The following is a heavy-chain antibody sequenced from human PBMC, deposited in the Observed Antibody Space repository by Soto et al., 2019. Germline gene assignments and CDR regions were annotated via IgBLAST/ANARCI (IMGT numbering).Heavy chain of an antibody. J-gene: IGHJ4*02. Sequence: QVQRVQSGAEVKKPGSSVKVSCKASGCTFSSYAISWVRQAPGQGLEWMGGIIPIFGTANYAQKFQGRVTISADESTSTAYMELSSLTSEDTAVYYCARGVQLVTFFDYWGQGTLVTVSS. CDR1: GCTFSSYA. D-gene: IGHD1-1*01. CDR3: ARGVQLVTFFDY. CDR2: IIPIFGTA. V-gene: IGHV1-69*12.